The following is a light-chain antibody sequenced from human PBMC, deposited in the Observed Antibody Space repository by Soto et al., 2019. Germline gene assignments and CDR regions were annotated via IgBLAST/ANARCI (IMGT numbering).Light chain of an antibody. Sequence: AIRLTQSPSSFSASTGDRVTIADLASQGISSYVAWYQQKPGTAPKLLIYKASTLKSGVPSRFSGSGSGTEFTLTISSLQPDDFTTFYCQQYNSYPWTFGQGTKVDIK. CDR2: KAS. CDR3: QQYNSYPWT. V-gene: IGKV1-8*01. CDR1: QGISSY. J-gene: IGKJ1*01.